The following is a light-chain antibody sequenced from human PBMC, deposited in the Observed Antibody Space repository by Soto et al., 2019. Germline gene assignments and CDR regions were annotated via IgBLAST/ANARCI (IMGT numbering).Light chain of an antibody. J-gene: IGLJ2*01. V-gene: IGLV3-21*04. CDR1: NIGTKS. CDR2: YDS. CDR3: QVWDTSTFHPI. Sequence: SSELTQSPSVSVAPGRTAKIACEGNNIGTKSVHWYQQRPRQAPVVVVYYDSDRPSGIPERFSGSNSGNTATLTISSVEAGDEADYYCQVWDTSTFHPIFGGGSKLTVL.